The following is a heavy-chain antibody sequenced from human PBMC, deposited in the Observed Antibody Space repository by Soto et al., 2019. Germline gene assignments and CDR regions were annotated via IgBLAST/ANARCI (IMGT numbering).Heavy chain of an antibody. Sequence: EVQLLESGGGLVQPGGSLRLSCAASGFTFSNYAMSWVRQAPGEGLEWVSTISGSDGSTYSADSVKGRFTISRDISKYTLYLQMKSLRAEDTAIYYWAKERSSGYYFFDYWGQGTLVTVSS. D-gene: IGHD5-12*01. CDR1: GFTFSNYA. V-gene: IGHV3-23*01. CDR2: ISGSDGST. CDR3: AKERSSGYYFFDY. J-gene: IGHJ4*02.